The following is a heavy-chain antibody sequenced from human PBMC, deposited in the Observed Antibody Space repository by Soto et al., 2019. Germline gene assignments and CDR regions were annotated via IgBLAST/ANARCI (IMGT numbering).Heavy chain of an antibody. CDR1: GFIFSDAW. V-gene: IGHV3-15*07. D-gene: IGHD3-9*01. Sequence: GGSLRLSCAASGFIFSDAWINWVRQAPGKGLEWVGRIKSKTDGGTTDFAAPVKGRFAISRDDSRDVVYMEMYSLKTDDTAVYCCTTDSLFTGQLVRMDNWGHGTLVNVSS. CDR3: TTDSLFTGQLVRMDN. CDR2: IKSKTDGGTT. J-gene: IGHJ4*01.